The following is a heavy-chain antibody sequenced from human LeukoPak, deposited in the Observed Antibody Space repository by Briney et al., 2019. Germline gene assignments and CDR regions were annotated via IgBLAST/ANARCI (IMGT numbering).Heavy chain of an antibody. CDR2: ISDRGDST. CDR3: AKDRRPTYYSDSSGYYFRDAFDI. Sequence: GGSLRLSCAASGFTITTYAMGWVRQAPGKGLEWVSVISDRGDSTHYADSVKGRFTISRDNSKNTLYLQMNSLRAEDTAVYYCAKDRRPTYYSDSSGYYFRDAFDIWGQGTMVTVSS. J-gene: IGHJ3*02. V-gene: IGHV3-23*01. CDR1: GFTITTYA. D-gene: IGHD3-22*01.